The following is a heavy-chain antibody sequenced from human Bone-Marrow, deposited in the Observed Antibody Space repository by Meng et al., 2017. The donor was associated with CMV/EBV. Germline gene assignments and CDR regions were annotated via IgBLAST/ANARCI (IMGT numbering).Heavy chain of an antibody. CDR1: GFSFSSYG. J-gene: IGHJ4*02. CDR3: AKDTSGWTNHFDY. D-gene: IGHD6-19*01. Sequence: GGSLRLSCAASGFSFSSYGIHWVRQAPGRGLEWVAFIRYDGSNKYYADSVKGRFTISRDNSKNTLYLRMNSLRVEDTAVYYCAKDTSGWTNHFDYWGQGTLVTVSS. V-gene: IGHV3-30*02. CDR2: IRYDGSNK.